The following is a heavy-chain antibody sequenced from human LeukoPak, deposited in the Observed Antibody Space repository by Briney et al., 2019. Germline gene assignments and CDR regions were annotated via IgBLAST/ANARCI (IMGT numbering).Heavy chain of an antibody. CDR2: IYPRGST. CDR3: ARGRYCTATTCDAGGDAFDI. V-gene: IGHV4-4*07. Sequence: MALETLSLTCTVSGGSISNYYWSWIRQPAGKGLEWFGRIYPRGSTTYSSSLKSRVTMSADTSKNHFSLNLTSLTAADTAVYYCARGRYCTATTCDAGGDAFDIWGQGTMVTVSS. J-gene: IGHJ3*02. CDR1: GGSISNYY. D-gene: IGHD2-2*01.